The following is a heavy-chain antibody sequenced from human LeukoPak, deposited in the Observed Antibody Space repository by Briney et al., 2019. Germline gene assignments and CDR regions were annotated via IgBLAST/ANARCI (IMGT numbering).Heavy chain of an antibody. D-gene: IGHD6-13*01. V-gene: IGHV1-8*01. J-gene: IGHJ5*02. CDR1: GYTFTSYD. CDR2: MNPNSGNT. Sequence: ASVKVSCKASGYTFTSYDINWVRQATGQGLEWMGWMNPNSGNTGYAQKFQGRVTMTRNTSISTAYMELSSLRSDDTAMYYCARMWSTATSGWNWFDPWGQGTLVTVSS. CDR3: ARMWSTATSGWNWFDP.